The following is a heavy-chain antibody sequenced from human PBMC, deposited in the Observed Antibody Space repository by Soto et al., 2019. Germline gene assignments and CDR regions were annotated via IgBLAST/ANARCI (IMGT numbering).Heavy chain of an antibody. CDR3: ERATTGTYYFDY. D-gene: IGHD4-17*01. V-gene: IGHV4-31*03. Sequence: QVQLQESGPGLVKPSQTLSLTCTVSGGSISSGGYSWSWIRQHPGKGLEWIGYIYYSGSTYYNPSLKNRVSISVDTSKNQFSLKLSSVTAADMAVYYCERATTGTYYFDYWGQGTLVTVSS. J-gene: IGHJ4*02. CDR2: IYYSGST. CDR1: GGSISSGGYS.